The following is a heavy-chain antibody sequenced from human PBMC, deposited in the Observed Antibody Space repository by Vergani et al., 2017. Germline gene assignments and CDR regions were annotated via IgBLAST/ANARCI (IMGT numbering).Heavy chain of an antibody. CDR1: GASITSGSFY. CDR3: ARRLVVRCIDY. Sequence: QVHLNEAGPGLVKPSQTLSLTCTVSGASITSGSFYWSWIRQPAGKGLEWIGRIHASGTKNYNPSLRSRVTLSVDTSKNQLSLKMISMTAADTAVYYCARRLVVRCIDYWGQGTLVTVSS. D-gene: IGHD2-8*01. V-gene: IGHV4-61*02. CDR2: IHASGTK. J-gene: IGHJ4*02.